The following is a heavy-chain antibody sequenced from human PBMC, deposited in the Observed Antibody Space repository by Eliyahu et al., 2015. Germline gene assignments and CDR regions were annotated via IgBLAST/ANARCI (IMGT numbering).Heavy chain of an antibody. CDR1: GFSFSDFA. D-gene: IGHD6-13*01. CDR3: AKGIGAGSWSFDS. Sequence: QVQLVESGGGVVQPGRSLRLSCAASGFSFSDFAMHWVRRAPDTGLEWVALISFDGSDQASADSVKGRFTISRNNHVNTLYLQMNNLRPEDTAVYYCAKGIGAGSWSFDSWGQGTLVTVSS. J-gene: IGHJ4*02. V-gene: IGHV3-30*18. CDR2: ISFDGSDQ.